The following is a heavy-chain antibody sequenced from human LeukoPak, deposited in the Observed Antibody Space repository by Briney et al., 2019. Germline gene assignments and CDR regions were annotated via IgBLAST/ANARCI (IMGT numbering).Heavy chain of an antibody. CDR1: GGSISSYY. D-gene: IGHD6-13*01. V-gene: IGHV4-59*01. CDR3: ARGVYIAAAQYGY. J-gene: IGHJ4*02. CDR2: IYYSGTT. Sequence: SETLSLTCTVSGGSISSYYWSWIRQPPGKGLEWIGYIYYSGTTNYNPSLKSRVTISVDTSKNQFSLKLSSVTAADTAVYYCARGVYIAAAQYGYWGRGTLVSVSS.